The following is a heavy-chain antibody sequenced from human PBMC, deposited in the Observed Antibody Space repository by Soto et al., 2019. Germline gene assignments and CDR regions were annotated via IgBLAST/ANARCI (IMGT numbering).Heavy chain of an antibody. V-gene: IGHV1-2*04. CDR3: ARVAPEYYYYGMDV. J-gene: IGHJ6*02. Sequence: QVQLVQSGAEVKKPGASVKVPCKPPGYTLTASIMNWVRQPPGQGLRWMGWINPNSGGTNYAQKFQGWVTMTRDTSISTAYMELSRLRSDDTAVYYCARVAPEYYYYGMDVWGQGTTVTVSS. CDR1: GYTLTASI. D-gene: IGHD5-12*01. CDR2: INPNSGGT.